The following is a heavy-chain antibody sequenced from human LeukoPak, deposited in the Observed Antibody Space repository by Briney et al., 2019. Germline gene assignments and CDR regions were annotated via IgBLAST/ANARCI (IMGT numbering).Heavy chain of an antibody. CDR2: IIPILGIA. CDR1: GGTFSSYA. CDR3: ASLTTVAYRDY. J-gene: IGHJ4*02. V-gene: IGHV1-69*04. Sequence: SVKVSCKASGGTFSSYAISWVRQAPGQGLEWMGRIIPILGIANYAQKFQGRVTITADKSTSTAYMELSSLRSEDTAVYYCASLTTVAYRDYWGQGTLVTVSS. D-gene: IGHD4-17*01.